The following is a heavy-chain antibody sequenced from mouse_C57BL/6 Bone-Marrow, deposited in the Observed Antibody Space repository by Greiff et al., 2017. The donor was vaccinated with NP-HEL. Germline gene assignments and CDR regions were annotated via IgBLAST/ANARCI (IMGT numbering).Heavy chain of an antibody. Sequence: EVQLQESGPGLVKPSQSLSLTCSVTGYSITSGYYWNWIRQFPGNKLEWMGYISYDGSNNYNPSLKNRISITRDTSKNQFFLKLNSVTTEDTATYYCARDHYYAMDYWGRGTSVTVSS. CDR2: ISYDGSN. V-gene: IGHV3-6*01. CDR1: GYSITSGYY. J-gene: IGHJ4*01. CDR3: ARDHYYAMDY.